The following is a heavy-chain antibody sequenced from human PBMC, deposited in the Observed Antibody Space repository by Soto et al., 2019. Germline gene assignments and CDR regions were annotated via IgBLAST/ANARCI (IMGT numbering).Heavy chain of an antibody. CDR2: IIPILGIT. D-gene: IGHD3-16*01. CDR3: ASSYGRCYRACNY. CDR1: GGTFSSST. V-gene: IGHV1-69*02. J-gene: IGHJ4*02. Sequence: GASVKVSCKASGGTFSSSTISWVRQAPGQGLEWMGRIIPILGITNYAQKFQGRVTMTADKSTSTAYMELSSLRSEDTSIYYCASSYGRCYRACNYWGQGALFTVSS.